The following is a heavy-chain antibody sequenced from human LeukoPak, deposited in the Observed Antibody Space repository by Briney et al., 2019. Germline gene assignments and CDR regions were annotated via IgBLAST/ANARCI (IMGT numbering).Heavy chain of an antibody. V-gene: IGHV3-7*01. Sequence: GGSLRLSCAASGFTFSSYWMSWVRQAPGKGLEWVANIKQDGSEKYYVDSVKGRFTISRDNAKNSLYLQMNSLRAEDTAVYYCVRDLGYYYDSSSGPTWFDPWGQGTLVTVSS. D-gene: IGHD3-22*01. CDR1: GFTFSSYW. CDR2: IKQDGSEK. CDR3: VRDLGYYYDSSSGPTWFDP. J-gene: IGHJ5*02.